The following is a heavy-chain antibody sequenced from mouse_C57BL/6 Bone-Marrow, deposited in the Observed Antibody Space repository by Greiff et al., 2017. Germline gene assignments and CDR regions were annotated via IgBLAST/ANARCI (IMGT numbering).Heavy chain of an antibody. CDR2: ISSGSSTI. V-gene: IGHV5-17*01. CDR1: GFTFSDYG. CDR3: ASPIFYYCSTREGNAMDD. Sequence: EVKVEESGGGLVKPGGSLKLSCAASGFTFSDYGMHWVRQAPEKGLAWVAYISSGSSTISYADPVQGRFTISRANAKNTLFLQMTSLGSEDTAMDYCASPIFYYCSTREGNAMDDWGQGTSVTVSS. J-gene: IGHJ4*01. D-gene: IGHD1-1*01.